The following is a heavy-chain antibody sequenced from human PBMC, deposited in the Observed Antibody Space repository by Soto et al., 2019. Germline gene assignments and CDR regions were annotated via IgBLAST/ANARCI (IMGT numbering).Heavy chain of an antibody. D-gene: IGHD3-22*01. Sequence: SGPTLVNPTQALTLTCAFSGFSLSTSGMCVSWIRQPPGKALEWLALINWNDDIYYSTSLKTRLTVSKGTSENQVVLRVTNMDPVDTATYFCARIHEFNYYDSSGYHADYWGQGTLVTVSS. CDR1: GFSLSTSGMC. CDR3: ARIHEFNYYDSSGYHADY. CDR2: INWNDDI. J-gene: IGHJ4*02. V-gene: IGHV2-70*01.